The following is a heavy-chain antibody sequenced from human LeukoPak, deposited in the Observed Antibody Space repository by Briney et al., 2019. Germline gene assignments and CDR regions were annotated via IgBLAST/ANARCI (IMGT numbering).Heavy chain of an antibody. Sequence: VASVKVSCKASGYSFTAYGIAWVRQAPGQGLEWMGWITVYNGNTNYAQKFQDRVTMTTDTPTSTASMELRSLRSDDTAVYYCARVTLRLGNYYHPHWFDSWGQGALVTVSS. CDR1: GYSFTAYG. D-gene: IGHD3-10*01. CDR2: ITVYNGNT. V-gene: IGHV1-18*01. J-gene: IGHJ5*01. CDR3: ARVTLRLGNYYHPHWFDS.